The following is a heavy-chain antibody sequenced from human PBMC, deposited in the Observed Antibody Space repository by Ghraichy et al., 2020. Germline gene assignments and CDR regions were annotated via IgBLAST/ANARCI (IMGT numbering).Heavy chain of an antibody. J-gene: IGHJ5*02. CDR3: ASLGFGGFDP. CDR1: GGTFSSYA. D-gene: IGHD2-15*01. V-gene: IGHV1-69*13. CDR2: IIPIFGTA. Sequence: SVKVSCKASGGTFSSYAISWVRQAPGHGLEWMGGIIPIFGTANYAHKFQGRVTITADESTSTAYMELSSLRSEDTAVYYCASLGFGGFDPWGQGTLVTVSS.